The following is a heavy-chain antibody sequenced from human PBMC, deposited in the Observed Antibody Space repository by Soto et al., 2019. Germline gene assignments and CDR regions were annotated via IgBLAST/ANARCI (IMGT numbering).Heavy chain of an antibody. CDR1: GFTFSSYG. J-gene: IGHJ4*02. CDR3: GTGNYGKVAGTFDY. CDR2: ISYDGSNK. Sequence: GGSLRLSCAASGFTFSSYGMHWVRQAPGKGLEWVAVISYDGSNKYYADSVKGRFTISRDNSKNTLYLQMNSLRAEDAAVYYCGTGNYGKVAGTFDYWGQGTLVTVSS. D-gene: IGHD3-10*01. V-gene: IGHV3-30*03.